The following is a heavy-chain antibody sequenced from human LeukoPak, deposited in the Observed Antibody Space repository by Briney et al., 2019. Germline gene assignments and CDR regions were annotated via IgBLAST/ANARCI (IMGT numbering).Heavy chain of an antibody. J-gene: IGHJ4*02. CDR2: VYHTGTS. V-gene: IGHV4-59*12. CDR3: TRVVNGGHFDY. CDR1: GASINDYY. Sequence: PSETLSLTCSVSGASINDYYWTWIRQPPGKGLEWIGYVYHTGTSGYHPSLKIRVAMSLDTSKNQVSLKLSSVTAADTAVYFCTRVVNGGHFDYWGQGTLVTVSS. D-gene: IGHD2-8*01.